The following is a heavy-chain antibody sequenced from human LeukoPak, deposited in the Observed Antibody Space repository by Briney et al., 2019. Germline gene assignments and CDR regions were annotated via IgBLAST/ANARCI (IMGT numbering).Heavy chain of an antibody. J-gene: IGHJ5*02. CDR2: IYYSGST. D-gene: IGHD6-19*01. CDR3: AGHVPYSSGWYRNWFDP. Sequence: SETLSLTCTVSGGSISSYYWSWIRQPPGKGLEWIGYIYYSGSTNYNPSLKSRVTISVDTSKNQFSLKLSSVTAADTAVYYCAGHVPYSSGWYRNWFDPWGQGTLVTVSS. V-gene: IGHV4-59*08. CDR1: GGSISSYY.